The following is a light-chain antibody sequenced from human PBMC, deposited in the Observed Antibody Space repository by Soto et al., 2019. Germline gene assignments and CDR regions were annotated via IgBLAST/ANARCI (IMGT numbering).Light chain of an antibody. CDR3: SLYAVSNNFYFV. Sequence: QSALTQPPSASGSPGQSVTISCTGTSSDVGGYNYVSWYQQYPGRAPKLMIYEVTKRPSGVPDRFSGSKSGNTASLTVSGLQAEDEADYYGSLYAVSNNFYFVFGGGTKLTVL. CDR2: EVT. CDR1: SSDVGGYNY. V-gene: IGLV2-8*01. J-gene: IGLJ3*02.